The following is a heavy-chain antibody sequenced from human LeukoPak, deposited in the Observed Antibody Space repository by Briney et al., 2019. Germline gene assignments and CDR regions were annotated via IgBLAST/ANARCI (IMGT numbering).Heavy chain of an antibody. V-gene: IGHV3-21*01. CDR1: RFTFSSYS. D-gene: IGHD6-13*01. J-gene: IGHJ4*02. Sequence: GGSLRLSCAASRFTFSSYSMNWVRQAPGKGLEWVSSISSSSSYIYYADSVKGRFTISRDNAKNSLYLQMNSLRAEDTAVYFCARGAEGIAATDSNFDYWGQGTLVTVSS. CDR2: ISSSSSYI. CDR3: ARGAEGIAATDSNFDY.